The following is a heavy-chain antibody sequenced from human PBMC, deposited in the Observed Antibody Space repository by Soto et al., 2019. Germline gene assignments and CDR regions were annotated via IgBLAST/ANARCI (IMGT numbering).Heavy chain of an antibody. CDR2: IIPILGIA. Sequence: QVQLVQSGAAVKKPGSSVKVSCKASGGTFSSYTISWVRQAPGQGLEWMGRIIPILGIANYAQKFQGRVTITADKSTSTAYMELSSLRSEDTAVYYCARVSGRYYYDSSGYAFDYWGQGTLVTVSS. CDR3: ARVSGRYYYDSSGYAFDY. V-gene: IGHV1-69*02. D-gene: IGHD3-22*01. CDR1: GGTFSSYT. J-gene: IGHJ4*02.